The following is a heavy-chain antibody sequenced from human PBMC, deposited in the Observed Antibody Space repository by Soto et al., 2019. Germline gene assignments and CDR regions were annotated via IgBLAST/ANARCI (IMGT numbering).Heavy chain of an antibody. CDR2: VYYSGST. J-gene: IGHJ4*02. CDR3: ARANGHLPFDS. V-gene: IGHV4-59*13. D-gene: IGHD2-8*01. CDR1: GASINTYY. Sequence: QVQLQESGPGLVKPSETLSLSCTVSGASINTYYWGWIRQPPGKGLECVGYVYYSGSTIYNPSLSGGVPTSSHTSNNQFSLKLNSVIAADTAGYYCARANGHLPFDSWGQGTLVVVSS.